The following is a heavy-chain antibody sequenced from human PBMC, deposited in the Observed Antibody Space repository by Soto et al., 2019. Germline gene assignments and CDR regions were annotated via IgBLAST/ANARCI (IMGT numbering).Heavy chain of an antibody. CDR1: GFTFSTYG. V-gene: IGHV3-30*18. Sequence: QVQLVESGGGEVQPGRSLTISCAASGFTFSTYGMHWVRQTPGKGLEWVAVISYDGTNKFYSDSVKGRFTISRDNFKNTVTLQMNSLRDDDTAVDYCAKDLQSYRDYDYYCYGMDVWGLGTRVTVSS. CDR2: ISYDGTNK. D-gene: IGHD5-12*01. CDR3: AKDLQSYRDYDYYCYGMDV. J-gene: IGHJ6*02.